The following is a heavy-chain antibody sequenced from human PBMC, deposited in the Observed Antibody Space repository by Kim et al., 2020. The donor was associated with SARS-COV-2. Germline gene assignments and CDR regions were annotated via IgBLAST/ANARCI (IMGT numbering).Heavy chain of an antibody. CDR2: INPNIYGI. V-gene: IGHV1-2*06. Sequence: ASVKVSCKASGYTFTDYYLHWVRQAPGQGLEWMGRINPNIYGIQYAKKFQGRVTMTRDTSTTTAYMELSGLRPDDTAVYYCVRDSFWGQGTLVTVSS. CDR1: GYTFTDYY. CDR3: VRDSF. J-gene: IGHJ4*02.